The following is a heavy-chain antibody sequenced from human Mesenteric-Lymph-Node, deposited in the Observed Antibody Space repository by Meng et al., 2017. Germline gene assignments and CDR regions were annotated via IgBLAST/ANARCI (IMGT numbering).Heavy chain of an antibody. CDR3: ARDPSNLAAGRNWFDP. J-gene: IGHJ5*02. D-gene: IGHD6-13*01. Sequence: QVQLWRSGAEVKKPGASVTVSWKASGYTFTSYGISWVRQAPGQGLEWMGWISAYNGNTNYAQKLQGRVTMTTDTSTSTAYMELRSLRSDDTAVYYCARDPSNLAAGRNWFDPWGQGTLVTVSS. CDR2: ISAYNGNT. V-gene: IGHV1-18*01. CDR1: GYTFTSYG.